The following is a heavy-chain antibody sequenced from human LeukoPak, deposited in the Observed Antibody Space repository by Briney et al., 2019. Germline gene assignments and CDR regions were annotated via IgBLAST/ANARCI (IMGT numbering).Heavy chain of an antibody. CDR1: GFSFGTYA. D-gene: IGHD3-10*01. CDR2: ISSDASIT. J-gene: IGHJ4*02. CDR3: ARDPIGGRPDYLDY. Sequence: PGGSLGLSRTASGFSFGTYAMHWVRQAPGKGFEWVAVISSDASITIYPDSMRGRFTISRDNSKNTLYLDMNNLRGEDTALYFCARDPIGGRPDYLDYWGQGAHVTVSS. V-gene: IGHV3-30*01.